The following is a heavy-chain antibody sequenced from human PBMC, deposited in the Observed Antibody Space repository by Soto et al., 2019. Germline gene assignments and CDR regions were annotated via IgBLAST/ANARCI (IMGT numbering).Heavy chain of an antibody. CDR3: VKFCGGDCYNY. Sequence: QVQLVESGGGVGQPGRSRRLSCAASGFDFSNHAMHWVRQPPGKAPEWLATISFDGGDEFYADSVKGRFTISRDNSKSTLSLHMNSLRAEDTAVYYCVKFCGGDCYNYWGQGTLVTVSS. CDR2: ISFDGGDE. CDR1: GFDFSNHA. D-gene: IGHD2-21*02. J-gene: IGHJ4*02. V-gene: IGHV3-30-3*02.